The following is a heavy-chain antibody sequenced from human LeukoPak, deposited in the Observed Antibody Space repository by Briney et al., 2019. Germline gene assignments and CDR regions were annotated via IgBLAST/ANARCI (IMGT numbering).Heavy chain of an antibody. CDR2: ISSSGSTI. CDR1: GFTVSSNY. Sequence: GGSLRLSCAASGFTVSSNYMSCIRQAPGKGLEWVSYISSSGSTIYYADSVKGRFTISRDNAKNSLYLQMDSLRAEDTAVYYCARDKGYSSGSREYCFDYWGQGTLVTVSS. V-gene: IGHV3-11*04. CDR3: ARDKGYSSGSREYCFDY. D-gene: IGHD6-19*01. J-gene: IGHJ4*02.